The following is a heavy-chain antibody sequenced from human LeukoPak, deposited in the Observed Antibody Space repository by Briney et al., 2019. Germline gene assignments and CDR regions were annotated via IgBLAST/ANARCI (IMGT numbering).Heavy chain of an antibody. D-gene: IGHD6-13*01. Sequence: GRSLRLSCVVSGFTFSNYAMHWVRQAPGKGLEWVAVISNDGSKRHYADAVKGRLSISRDNSKNALSLQFNSLRGDDTAVYYCAKGDGGSSRWYDFYFYGVDVWGKGTAVTVSS. CDR1: GFTFSNYA. CDR3: AKGDGGSSRWYDFYFYGVDV. CDR2: ISNDGSKR. V-gene: IGHV3-30*18. J-gene: IGHJ6*04.